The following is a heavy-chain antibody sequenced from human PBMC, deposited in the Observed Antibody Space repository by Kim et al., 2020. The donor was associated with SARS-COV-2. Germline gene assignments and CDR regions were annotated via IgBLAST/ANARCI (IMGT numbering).Heavy chain of an antibody. J-gene: IGHJ4*01. CDR2: IGSAGDNI. Sequence: GGSLRLSCAASGFTFGTYAMHWVRQAPGKGLEWVSGIGSAGDNIYYADSVKGRFTTSRDNSKNTVYLQLNSLRAEDKAIYYCVKGRATVPGRKDLDYWGEAPLVTASA. CDR1: GFTFGTYA. V-gene: IGHV3-23*01. D-gene: IGHD6-19*01. CDR3: VKGRATVPGRKDLDY.